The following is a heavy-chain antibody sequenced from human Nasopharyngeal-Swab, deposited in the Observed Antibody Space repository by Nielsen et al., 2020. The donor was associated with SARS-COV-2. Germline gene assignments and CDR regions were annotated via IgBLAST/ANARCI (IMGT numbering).Heavy chain of an antibody. CDR3: ARDYGGEGDYYYGMDV. J-gene: IGHJ6*02. CDR2: INPSGGST. Sequence: ASVKVSCKAFGYTFTSYYMHWVRQAPGQGLVWMGIINPSGGSTSYAQSFQGRVTMTRDTSTSTVYMKLSSLTSEDTAVYYCARDYGGEGDYYYGMDVWGQGTTVTVSS. CDR1: GYTFTSYY. V-gene: IGHV1-46*01. D-gene: IGHD4-23*01.